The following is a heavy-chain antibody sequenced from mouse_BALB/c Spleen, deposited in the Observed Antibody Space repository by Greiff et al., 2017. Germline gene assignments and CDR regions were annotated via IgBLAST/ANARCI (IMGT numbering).Heavy chain of an antibody. V-gene: IGHV7-3*02. CDR3: ARASLLRPHYYAMDY. CDR1: GFTFTDYY. Sequence: DVKLVESGGGLVQPGGSLRLSCATSGFTFTDYYMSWVRQPPGKALEWLGFIRNKANGYTTEYSASVKGRFTISRDNSQSILYLQMNTLRAEDSATYYCARASLLRPHYYAMDYWGQGTSVTVSS. J-gene: IGHJ4*01. CDR2: IRNKANGYTT. D-gene: IGHD1-2*01.